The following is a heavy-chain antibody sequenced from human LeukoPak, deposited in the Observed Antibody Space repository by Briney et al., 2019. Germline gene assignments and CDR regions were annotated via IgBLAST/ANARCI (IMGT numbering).Heavy chain of an antibody. CDR3: AKVSNSWYNYFDF. J-gene: IGHJ4*02. CDR2: MNPNSGNT. Sequence: GASVKVSCKASGYTCTSYDINWVRQASGQGLEWMGWMNPNSGNTAYAQKFQGRLAMTRNTAISTAYMELSGLRSEDTAVYYCAKVSNSWYNYFDFWGQGALVTVSS. D-gene: IGHD6-13*01. CDR1: GYTCTSYD. V-gene: IGHV1-8*01.